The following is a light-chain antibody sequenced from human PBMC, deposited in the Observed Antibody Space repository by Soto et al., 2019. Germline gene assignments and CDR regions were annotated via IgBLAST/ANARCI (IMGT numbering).Light chain of an antibody. V-gene: IGKV3-11*01. CDR2: DAS. CDR3: QQRSNWPLT. J-gene: IGKJ4*01. CDR1: QSVSSY. Sequence: EIVLTQSPATLSLSPGERATLSCRASQSVSSYLAWYQQKPGQAPRLLIYDASNRATGIPARFRGIGSGTDFTLTISSLEPEDFAVYYCQQRSNWPLTFGGGTKVEIK.